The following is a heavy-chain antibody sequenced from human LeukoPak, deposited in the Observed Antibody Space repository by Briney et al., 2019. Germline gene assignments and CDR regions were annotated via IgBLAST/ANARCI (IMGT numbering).Heavy chain of an antibody. CDR3: VATMVRGVGSLGY. J-gene: IGHJ4*02. CDR2: ISYDGSNK. D-gene: IGHD3-10*01. Sequence: PGGSLRLSCAASGFTFSSYAMHWVRQAPGKGQEWVAVISYDGSNKYYADSVKGRFTISRDNSKNTLYLQMNSLRAEDTAVYYCVATMVRGVGSLGYWGQGTLVTVSS. V-gene: IGHV3-30-3*01. CDR1: GFTFSSYA.